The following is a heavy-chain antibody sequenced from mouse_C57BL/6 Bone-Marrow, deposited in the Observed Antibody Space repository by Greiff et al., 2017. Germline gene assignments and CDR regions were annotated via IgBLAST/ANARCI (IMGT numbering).Heavy chain of an antibody. CDR3: ARSNYYGSSPYYFDY. Sequence: VQRVESGPELVKPGASVKISCKASGYTFTDYYINWVKQRPGQGLEWIGWIYPGSGNTKYNEKFKGKATLTVDTSSSTAYMQLSSLTSEDSAVYFCARSNYYGSSPYYFDYWGQGTTLTVSS. V-gene: IGHV1-84*01. CDR1: GYTFTDYY. CDR2: IYPGSGNT. D-gene: IGHD1-1*01. J-gene: IGHJ2*01.